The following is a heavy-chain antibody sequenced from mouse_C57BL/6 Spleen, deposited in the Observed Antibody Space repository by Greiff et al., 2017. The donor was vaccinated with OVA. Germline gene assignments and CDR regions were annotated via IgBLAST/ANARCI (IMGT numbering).Heavy chain of an antibody. CDR1: GFTFSDYY. CDR2: INYDGSST. D-gene: IGHD1-1*01. J-gene: IGHJ2*01. V-gene: IGHV5-16*01. CDR3: ARWGGSSYFDY. Sequence: EVKVVESEGGLVQPGSSMKLSCTASGFTFSDYYMAWVRQVPEKGLEWVANINYDGSSTYYLDSLKSRFIISRDNAKNILYLQMSSLKSEDTATYYCARWGGSSYFDYWGQGTTLTVSS.